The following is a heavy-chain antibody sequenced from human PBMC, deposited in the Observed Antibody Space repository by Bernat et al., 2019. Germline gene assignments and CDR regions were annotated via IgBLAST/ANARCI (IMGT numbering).Heavy chain of an antibody. V-gene: IGHV4-59*08. CDR3: ARHADYDSSGYSYYYYGMDV. D-gene: IGHD3-22*01. J-gene: IGHJ6*02. CDR2: IYYSGST. CDR1: GGSISSYY. Sequence: QVQLQESGPGLVKPSETLSLTCTVSGGSISSYYWSWIRQPPGKGLEWIGYIYYSGSTNYNPSLKSRVTISVDTSKNQFSLKLSSVTAADTAVYYCARHADYDSSGYSYYYYGMDVWGQGTTVTVSS.